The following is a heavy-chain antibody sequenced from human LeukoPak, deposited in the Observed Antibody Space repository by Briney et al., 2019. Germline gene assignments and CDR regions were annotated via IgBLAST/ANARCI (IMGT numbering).Heavy chain of an antibody. CDR2: ISYDGSNK. CDR1: GFTFSSYS. Sequence: PGGSLRLSCAASGFTFSSYSMNWVRQAPGKGLEWVAVISYDGSNKYYADSVKGRFTISRDNSKNTLYLQMNSLRAEDTAVYYCARSLTGYSSGWYFGYWGQGTLVTVSS. CDR3: ARSLTGYSSGWYFGY. V-gene: IGHV3-30*03. D-gene: IGHD6-19*01. J-gene: IGHJ4*02.